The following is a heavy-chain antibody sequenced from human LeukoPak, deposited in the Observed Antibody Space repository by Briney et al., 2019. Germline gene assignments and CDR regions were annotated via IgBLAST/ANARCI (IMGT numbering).Heavy chain of an antibody. CDR3: ATLRPLTGTLLSFYYGMDV. J-gene: IGHJ6*02. Sequence: ASVTVSCTVSGYTLTELSMHWVRQAPGKGLEWMGGFDPEDGETIYAQKFQGRVTMTEDTSTDTAYMELSSLRSEDAAVYYCATLRPLTGTLLSFYYGMDVWGQGTTVTVSS. D-gene: IGHD1-7*01. V-gene: IGHV1-24*01. CDR2: FDPEDGET. CDR1: GYTLTELS.